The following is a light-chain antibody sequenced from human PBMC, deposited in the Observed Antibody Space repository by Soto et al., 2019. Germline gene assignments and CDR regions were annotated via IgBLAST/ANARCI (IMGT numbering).Light chain of an antibody. CDR3: QQYGNLPLT. J-gene: IGKJ4*01. Sequence: DIQMTQSPSSLSASVGDRVTITCQASQDISIYLNWYQQKPGKAPKLLIYDASNLQTGVPSRFSGSGSGTDFTFTISSLQSEDIATYYCQQYGNLPLTFGGGTKVEIK. CDR1: QDISIY. CDR2: DAS. V-gene: IGKV1-33*01.